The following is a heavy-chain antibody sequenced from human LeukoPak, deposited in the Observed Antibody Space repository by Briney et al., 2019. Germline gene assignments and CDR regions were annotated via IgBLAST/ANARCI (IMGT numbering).Heavy chain of an antibody. D-gene: IGHD2-8*01. V-gene: IGHV3-33*01. Sequence: GGSLRLSCAASGLTFSNYGMHWVRQAPGKGLERVSIIYYDGSKKYYADSVKGRFTVSRDNSKKTLYLQINSLRAEDTAVYYCATDRSLSWFDYWGQGTLVTVSS. CDR3: ATDRSLSWFDY. CDR2: IYYDGSKK. CDR1: GLTFSNYG. J-gene: IGHJ4*02.